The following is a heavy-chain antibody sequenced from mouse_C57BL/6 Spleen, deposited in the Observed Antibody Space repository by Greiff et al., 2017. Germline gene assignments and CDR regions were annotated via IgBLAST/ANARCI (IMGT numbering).Heavy chain of an antibody. CDR2: IHPNSGST. Sequence: QVQLQQSGAELVKPGASVKLSCKASGYTFTSYWMHWVKQRPGQGLEWIGMIHPNSGSTNYNEKFKSKATLTVDKSSSTAYMQLSSLTSEESAVYYCAGGLLRYPFAYWGQGTLGTVSA. CDR1: GYTFTSYW. CDR3: AGGLLRYPFAY. D-gene: IGHD1-1*01. V-gene: IGHV1-64*01. J-gene: IGHJ3*01.